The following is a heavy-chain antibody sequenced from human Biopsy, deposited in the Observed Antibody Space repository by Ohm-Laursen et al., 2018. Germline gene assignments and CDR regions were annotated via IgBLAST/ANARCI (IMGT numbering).Heavy chain of an antibody. Sequence: SLRLSCSASGFTLGHYSVSWVRQAPGKGLEWVSYTNVPSSHIYYGASVRGRFTISRDNAENSVVLQMNSLRAEDTAVYYCVRSFSSSGYFRCDAFDVWGQGTMVTVSS. CDR1: GFTLGHYS. J-gene: IGHJ3*01. D-gene: IGHD3-22*01. CDR2: TNVPSSHI. V-gene: IGHV3-48*01. CDR3: VRSFSSSGYFRCDAFDV.